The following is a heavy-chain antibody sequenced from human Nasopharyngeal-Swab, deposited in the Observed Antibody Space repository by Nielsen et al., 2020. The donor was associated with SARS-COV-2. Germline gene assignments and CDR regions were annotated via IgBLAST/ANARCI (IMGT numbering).Heavy chain of an antibody. D-gene: IGHD3-10*01. V-gene: IGHV3-23*01. J-gene: IGHJ3*02. CDR1: EFTFNIYA. CDR3: AKDDVVRGDAFDI. Sequence: GESLKISCIASEFTFNIYAMAWVRRTPRRGLQWVSGISASGGSTYYTDSVKGRFAVSRDNSRNTLYLQMHSLRVEDTALYYCAKDDVVRGDAFDIWGQGTMVTVSS. CDR2: ISASGGST.